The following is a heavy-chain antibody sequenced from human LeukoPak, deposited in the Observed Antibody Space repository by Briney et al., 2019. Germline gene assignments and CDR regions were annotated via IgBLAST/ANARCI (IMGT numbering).Heavy chain of an antibody. Sequence: GRSLRLSCAASGFAFSSYAMHWVRQAPGKGLEWVAVISYDGSNKYYADSVKGRFTISRDNSKNTLYLQMNSLRAEDTAVYYCAKDRGRAKYTSSWYIFDAFDIWGLGTMVTVSS. CDR2: ISYDGSNK. CDR3: AKDRGRAKYTSSWYIFDAFDI. CDR1: GFAFSSYA. V-gene: IGHV3-30-3*01. J-gene: IGHJ3*02. D-gene: IGHD6-13*01.